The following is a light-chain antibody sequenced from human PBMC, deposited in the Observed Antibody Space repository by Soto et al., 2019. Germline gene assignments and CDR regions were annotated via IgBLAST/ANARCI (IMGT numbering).Light chain of an antibody. CDR2: DVS. CDR3: CSCADSYTRL. Sequence: QSALTQPRSVSGSPGQSVTISCTGTSSDVGAYNYVSWYQQHPGKAPTLMIYDVSKRPSGVPDRFSGSKSGNTASLTISGLQDEDEADYYCCSCADSYTRLFGTGTKLTVL. CDR1: SSDVGAYNY. V-gene: IGLV2-11*01. J-gene: IGLJ1*01.